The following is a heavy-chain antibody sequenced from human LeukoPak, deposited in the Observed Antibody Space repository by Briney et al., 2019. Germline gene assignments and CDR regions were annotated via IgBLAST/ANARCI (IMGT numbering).Heavy chain of an antibody. CDR3: ARRYSSSTDAFDI. V-gene: IGHV3-21*01. CDR2: ISSSSSYI. Sequence: PGGSLRLSCAASGFTFSSYSMTWVRQAPGKGLEWVSSISSSSSYIYYADSVKGRFTISRDNAKNSLYLQMNSLRAEDTAVYYCARRYSSSTDAFDIWGQGTMVTVSS. CDR1: GFTFSSYS. J-gene: IGHJ3*02. D-gene: IGHD6-6*01.